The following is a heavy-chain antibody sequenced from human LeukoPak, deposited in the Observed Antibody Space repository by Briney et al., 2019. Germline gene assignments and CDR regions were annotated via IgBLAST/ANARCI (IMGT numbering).Heavy chain of an antibody. CDR2: IKKDGTEK. CDR3: TRDVGAAGY. Sequence: GGSLRLSCAASGSTFSTYWMSWVRQAPGKGLEWVANIKKDGTEKYYVDSVKGRFTISRDNAKNSLYLQMNSLRAEDTVVYYCTRDVGAAGYWGQGTLVTVSS. J-gene: IGHJ4*02. CDR1: GSTFSTYW. V-gene: IGHV3-7*01. D-gene: IGHD6-13*01.